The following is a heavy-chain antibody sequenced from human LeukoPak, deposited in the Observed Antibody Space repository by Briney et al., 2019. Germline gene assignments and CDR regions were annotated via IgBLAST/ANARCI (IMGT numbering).Heavy chain of an antibody. J-gene: IGHJ5*02. CDR3: ARAAPISAARPAS. CDR1: GGSISSSSYY. CDR2: IYYSGST. V-gene: IGHV4-39*07. D-gene: IGHD6-6*01. Sequence: SETLSLTCTVSGGSISSSSYYWGWIRQPPGKGLEWIGSIYYSGSTYYNPSLKSRVTISVDTSKNQFSLKLSSVTAADTAVYYCARAAPISAARPASWGQGTLVTVSS.